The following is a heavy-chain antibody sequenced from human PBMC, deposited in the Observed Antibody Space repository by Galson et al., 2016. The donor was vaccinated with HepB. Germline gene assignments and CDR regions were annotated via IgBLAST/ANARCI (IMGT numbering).Heavy chain of an antibody. CDR2: IRDKPNSYTT. D-gene: IGHD6-6*01. Sequence: SLRLSCAASGFTFSGHYMDWVRQAPGKGLEWVARIRDKPNSYTTLYAASVKGRFTISRDDSKNSLHLQMNSLKTDDTAVYYCSRGYSSSSPSFDYWGQGTLVTVSS. J-gene: IGHJ4*02. CDR1: GFTFSGHY. V-gene: IGHV3-72*01. CDR3: SRGYSSSSPSFDY.